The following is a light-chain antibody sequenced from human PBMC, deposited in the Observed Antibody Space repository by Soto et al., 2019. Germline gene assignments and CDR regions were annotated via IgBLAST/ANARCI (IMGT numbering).Light chain of an antibody. CDR3: AAWDDSLNGYV. V-gene: IGLV1-36*01. Sequence: QSVLTQPPSVSEAPRQRVTISCSGSSSNIGNNAVNWYQQVPGKAPKLLIYYDDLLPSGVSDRFSGSKSGTSASLGISGLQSEDEADYYCAAWDDSLNGYVFGTGTKLTVL. CDR2: YDD. J-gene: IGLJ1*01. CDR1: SSNIGNNA.